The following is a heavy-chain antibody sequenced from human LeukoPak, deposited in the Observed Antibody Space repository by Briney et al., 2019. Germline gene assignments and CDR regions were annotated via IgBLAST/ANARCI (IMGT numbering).Heavy chain of an antibody. D-gene: IGHD2-2*01. Sequence: SGTLSLTCAVSGGSISSSNWWSWVRQPPGKGLEWIGEIYHSGSTNYNPSLKSRVTISVDKSKNQFSLKLSSLTAADTAVYYCVKVVVVPAAMGYYYYYGMDVWGQGTTVTVSS. CDR1: GGSISSSNW. CDR2: IYHSGST. CDR3: VKVVVVPAAMGYYYYYGMDV. V-gene: IGHV4-4*02. J-gene: IGHJ6*02.